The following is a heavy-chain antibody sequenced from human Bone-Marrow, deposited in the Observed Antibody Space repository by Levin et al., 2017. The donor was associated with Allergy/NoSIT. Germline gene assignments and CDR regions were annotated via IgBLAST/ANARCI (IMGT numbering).Heavy chain of an antibody. V-gene: IGHV3-30*03. CDR3: QGPVASDF. J-gene: IGHJ4*02. D-gene: IGHD6-19*01. Sequence: LSLTCAASGFTFSSYGMHWVRQAPGKGLEWVAVISKGGSNAYYADSVKDRFTISRDNSKNTLWLQMNSLRAEDTAIYYCQGPVASDFWGQGTLVTVSS. CDR1: GFTFSSYG. CDR2: ISKGGSNA.